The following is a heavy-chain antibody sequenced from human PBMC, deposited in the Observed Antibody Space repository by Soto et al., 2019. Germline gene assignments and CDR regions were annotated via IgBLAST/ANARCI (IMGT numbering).Heavy chain of an antibody. CDR3: ATGPAVNYYYYGMDV. Sequence: EVQLVESGGGLVQPGGSLRLSCAASGFTFSSYRMNWVRQAPGQGLEWVSYISSSSSTIYYADSVKGRFTISRDNAKNSLYLQMNSLRDEDTAVYYCATGPAVNYYYYGMDVWGQGTTVTVSS. V-gene: IGHV3-48*02. CDR2: ISSSSSTI. CDR1: GFTFSSYR. J-gene: IGHJ6*02. D-gene: IGHD2-2*01.